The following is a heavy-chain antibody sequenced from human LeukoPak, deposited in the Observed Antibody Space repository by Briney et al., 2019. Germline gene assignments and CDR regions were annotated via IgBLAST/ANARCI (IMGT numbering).Heavy chain of an antibody. Sequence: PGGSLRLSCAASGFTFSDYWMQWVRQAPGKGLVWVSRIKTDGRSTNYADSVKGRFTISRDNAKNTLYLQMNSLRAEDTAVYYCARGRIGGLTDYWGQGTLVTVSS. V-gene: IGHV3-74*01. D-gene: IGHD5-12*01. CDR3: ARGRIGGLTDY. CDR2: IKTDGRST. CDR1: GFTFSDYW. J-gene: IGHJ4*02.